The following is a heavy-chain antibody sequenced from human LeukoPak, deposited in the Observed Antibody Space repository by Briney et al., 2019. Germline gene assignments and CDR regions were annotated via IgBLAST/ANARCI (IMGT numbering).Heavy chain of an antibody. CDR2: VYSDGGNP. V-gene: IGHV3-30*02. J-gene: IGHJ4*02. Sequence: PGGSLRLSCSASGFSFSTSGMHWVRQAPGKGLEWVAFVYSDGGNPSYSDSVRGRFTISRDNSRNTLYLQMNSLRAEDTAVYYCVRLRRNSDRSYYYYYYDHWGQGILVTVSS. CDR3: VRLRRNSDRSYYYYYYDH. D-gene: IGHD3-22*01. CDR1: GFSFSTSG.